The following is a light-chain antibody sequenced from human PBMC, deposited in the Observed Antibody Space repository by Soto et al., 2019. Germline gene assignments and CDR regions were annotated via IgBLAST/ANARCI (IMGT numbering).Light chain of an antibody. V-gene: IGKV3-20*01. Sequence: EIVLTQSPGTLSLSPGERATLSCRASQSVSSNYLAWYQQKSGQAPRVLIFDASSRATGIPDRFSGSGSGTDFTLTISRLEPEDFAVYYCQQYATSPRTFGQGTKLEIK. J-gene: IGKJ1*01. CDR1: QSVSSNY. CDR3: QQYATSPRT. CDR2: DAS.